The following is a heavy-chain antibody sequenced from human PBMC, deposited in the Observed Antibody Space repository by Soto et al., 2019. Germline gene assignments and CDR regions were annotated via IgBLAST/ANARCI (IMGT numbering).Heavy chain of an antibody. Sequence: QVQLQESGPGLVKPSQTLSLTCTVSGGSISSGGYYWSWIGQHPGKGMEWIGYSHYSGSTYYNPSLKSRVTISVGTSKNRFSVKVGSVTAADTSVYYCARSSTSADYFYYWGQGTLLTVSS. CDR2: SHYSGST. J-gene: IGHJ4*02. CDR1: GGSISSGGYY. V-gene: IGHV4-31*03. CDR3: ARSSTSADYFYY. D-gene: IGHD2-2*01.